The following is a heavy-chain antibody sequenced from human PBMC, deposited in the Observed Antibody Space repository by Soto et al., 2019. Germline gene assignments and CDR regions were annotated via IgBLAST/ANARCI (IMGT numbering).Heavy chain of an antibody. V-gene: IGHV3-9*01. D-gene: IGHD3-22*01. Sequence: EVQLVESGGGLVQPGRSLRLSCAASGFMFDDFAMHWVRQAPGKGLEWVSGISWNSGDVAYADSVKCRFTISRDNAKHYVYLHLNSLGPEDTALYYCAKAHSVVTHWFDPWGQGTLVTVSS. J-gene: IGHJ5*02. CDR3: AKAHSVVTHWFDP. CDR1: GFMFDDFA. CDR2: ISWNSGDV.